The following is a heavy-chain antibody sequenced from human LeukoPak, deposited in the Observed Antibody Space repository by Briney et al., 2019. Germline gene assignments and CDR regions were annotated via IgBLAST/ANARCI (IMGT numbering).Heavy chain of an antibody. CDR1: GFTFSGFW. J-gene: IGHJ5*02. CDR2: ISFDGSDA. CDR3: AVSNWMDP. V-gene: IGHV3-74*01. Sequence: GGSLRLSCAASGFTFSGFWMHWVRQAPGKGLGWVSCISFDGSDATYADSVKGRFTISRDNAKNTLHLQMDSLTVEDTAVYYCAVSNWMDPGGQGTLVTVSS.